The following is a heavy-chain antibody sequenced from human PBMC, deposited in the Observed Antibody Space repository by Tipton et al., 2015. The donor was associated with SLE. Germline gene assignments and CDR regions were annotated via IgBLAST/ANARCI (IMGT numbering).Heavy chain of an antibody. CDR2: INHSGIT. V-gene: IGHV4-34*01. D-gene: IGHD3-10*01. J-gene: IGHJ3*01. CDR3: ARGSRYYAFDL. Sequence: TLSLTCAVYGGSFSGYYWSWIRQPPGKGLEWVGEINHSGITNYNPSLKSRVTISIDTSKNQFSLRLSSVTAADTAVYYCARGSRYYAFDLWGQGTMVTVSS. CDR1: GGSFSGYY.